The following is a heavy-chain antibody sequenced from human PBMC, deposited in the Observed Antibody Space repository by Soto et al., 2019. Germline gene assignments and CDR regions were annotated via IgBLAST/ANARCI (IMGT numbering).Heavy chain of an antibody. CDR3: ATGDATYDAFGI. J-gene: IGHJ3*02. Sequence: PGGSLRLFCEDSGFIFSSYAMGWVRQAPGKGLECVSSLTSSGASTYYADSVKGRFTISRDNSKDTLYLQMNSLRAEDTALYYCATGDATYDAFGIWGQGTMVTVSS. V-gene: IGHV3-23*01. CDR1: GFIFSSYA. CDR2: LTSSGAST.